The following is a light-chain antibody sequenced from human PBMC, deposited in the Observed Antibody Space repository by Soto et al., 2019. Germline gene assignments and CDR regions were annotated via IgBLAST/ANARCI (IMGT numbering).Light chain of an antibody. CDR3: HQYGTAPLT. CDR2: AAS. Sequence: DIALTQSPGTLSLSPGERATLSCRASQSVSSSYLAWYQQKPGQAPRLLIYAASTRATGIPDRFSGSGSVTDFTLTISRLEPEDFSVYYCHQYGTAPLTFGPGTKVDIK. J-gene: IGKJ3*01. V-gene: IGKV3-20*01. CDR1: QSVSSSY.